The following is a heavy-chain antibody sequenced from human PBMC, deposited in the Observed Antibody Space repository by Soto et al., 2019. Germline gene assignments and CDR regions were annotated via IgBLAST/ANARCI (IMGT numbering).Heavy chain of an antibody. CDR1: DDSINSDKYY. J-gene: IGHJ4*02. CDR3: ARLEGLATISYYFDC. CDR2: IYYRGNA. D-gene: IGHD3-9*01. V-gene: IGHV4-39*01. Sequence: QLQLQESGPGLVKPSETLSLMCSVSDDSINSDKYYWGWIRQPPGKGLEWIGSIYYRGNAYYNPSLQTRVTISLDQSKSQFSLKLNSVTAADSAVYFCARLEGLATISYYFDCWGPGALVTVSS.